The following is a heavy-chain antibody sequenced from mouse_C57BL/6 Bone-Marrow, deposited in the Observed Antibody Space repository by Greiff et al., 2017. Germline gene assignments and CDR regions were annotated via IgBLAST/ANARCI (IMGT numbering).Heavy chain of an antibody. CDR3: ARLNYGSSYASFAY. CDR1: GYAFTNYL. D-gene: IGHD1-1*01. J-gene: IGHJ3*01. V-gene: IGHV1-54*01. CDR2: INPGSGGT. Sequence: QVHVKQSGAELVRPGTSVKVSCKASGYAFTNYLIEWVQQRPGQGLEWIGVINPGSGGTNYNEKFKGKATLTADKSSITAYMQLSSLTSEDSAVYCCARLNYGSSYASFAYWGQGTLVTVSA.